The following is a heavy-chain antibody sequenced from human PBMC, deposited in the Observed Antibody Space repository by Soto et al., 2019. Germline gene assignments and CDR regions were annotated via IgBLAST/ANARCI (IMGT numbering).Heavy chain of an antibody. CDR1: GFTFSSYW. CDR2: IKQDGSEK. V-gene: IGHV3-7*01. Sequence: EVQLVGSGGGLVQPGGSLRLSCAASGFTFSSYWMSWVRQAPGKGLEWVANIKQDGSEKYYVDSVKGRFTISRDNAKNSLYLQMNSLRAEDTAVYYCARDGCSGGSCYLVYYYYMDVWGKGTTVTVSS. CDR3: ARDGCSGGSCYLVYYYYMDV. D-gene: IGHD2-15*01. J-gene: IGHJ6*03.